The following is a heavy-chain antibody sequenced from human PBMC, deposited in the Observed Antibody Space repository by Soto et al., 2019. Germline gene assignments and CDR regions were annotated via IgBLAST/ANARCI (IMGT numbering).Heavy chain of an antibody. CDR1: GFILSDCA. D-gene: IGHD7-27*01. Sequence: EVQLVESGGGLVQPGGSLRLSCATSGFILSDCAMNWVRQAPGTGLEWVSYISSSSRVIDYADSVKGRFTVSSDNARNSLYLQMNSLRAEDTAVYYCARDLSWGSNWYYYMDVWGKGTTVTVSS. J-gene: IGHJ6*03. CDR2: ISSSSRVI. CDR3: ARDLSWGSNWYYYMDV. V-gene: IGHV3-48*01.